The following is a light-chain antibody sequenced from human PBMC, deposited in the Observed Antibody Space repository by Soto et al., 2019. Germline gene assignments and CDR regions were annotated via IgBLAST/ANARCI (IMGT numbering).Light chain of an antibody. V-gene: IGLV1-40*01. CDR1: SSSIGAGYH. CDR3: QSYDSSLSGSIV. J-gene: IGLJ1*01. Sequence: QAVVTQPPSVSGAPGQRVTISCTGSSSSIGAGYHVHWYQQLPGTAPKLLIYGNSNRPSGVPDRFSGSKSGTSASLAITGLQAEDEADYYCQSYDSSLSGSIVFGTGTKLTVL. CDR2: GNS.